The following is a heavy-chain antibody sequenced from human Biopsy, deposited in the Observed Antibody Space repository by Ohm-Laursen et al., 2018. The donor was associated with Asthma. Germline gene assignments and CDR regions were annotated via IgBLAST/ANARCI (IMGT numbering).Heavy chain of an antibody. CDR1: GYTFTSYY. CDR2: INPSGGRT. D-gene: IGHD3-9*01. J-gene: IGHJ6*02. V-gene: IGHV1-46*01. CDR3: AREAYDILTGYYGGGGMDV. Sequence: SSVKVSCKASGYTFTSYYMHWVRQAPGQGLEWMGIINPSGGRTSYAQKFQGRVTMTRDTSTSTVYMELSSLRSEDTAVYYCAREAYDILTGYYGGGGMDVWGQGTTVTVSS.